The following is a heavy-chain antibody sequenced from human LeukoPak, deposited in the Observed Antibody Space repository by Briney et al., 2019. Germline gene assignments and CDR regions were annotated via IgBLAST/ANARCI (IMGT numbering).Heavy chain of an antibody. V-gene: IGHV3-23*01. D-gene: IGHD1-26*01. CDR2: ISGSGGST. CDR1: GFTFSSYA. Sequence: GGSLRLSCAASGFTFSSYAMSWVRQAPGKELEWVSAISGSGGSTYYADSVKGRFTISRDNSKNTLYLQMNSLRAEDTAVYYCANPNRGSYSFDYWGQGTLVTVSS. CDR3: ANPNRGSYSFDY. J-gene: IGHJ4*02.